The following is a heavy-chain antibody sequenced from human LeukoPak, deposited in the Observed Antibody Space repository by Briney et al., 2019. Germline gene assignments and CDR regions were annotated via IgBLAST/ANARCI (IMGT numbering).Heavy chain of an antibody. V-gene: IGHV3-66*02. J-gene: IGHJ6*03. CDR2: IYSGGST. D-gene: IGHD3-3*01. CDR1: GFTVSSNY. CDR3: ARDQSYDFWSDSYYYMDV. Sequence: PGGSLRLSCAASGFTVSSNYMSWVRQAPGKGLEWVSAIYSGGSTYYADSVKGRFTISRDNSKNTLYLQMSSLRAEDTAVYYCARDQSYDFWSDSYYYMDVWGKGTTVTVSS.